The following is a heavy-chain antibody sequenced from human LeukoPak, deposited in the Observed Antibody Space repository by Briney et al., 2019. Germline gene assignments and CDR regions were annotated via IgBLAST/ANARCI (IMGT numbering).Heavy chain of an antibody. CDR1: GGSISSYY. V-gene: IGHV4-39*01. CDR2: IYYSGST. J-gene: IGHJ4*02. D-gene: IGHD5-18*01. CDR3: ARRESSYGFYYFDY. Sequence: SETLSLTCTVSGGSISSYYWGWIRQPPGKGLEWIGSIYYSGSTYYNPSLKSRVTISVDTSKNQFSLKLSSVTAADTAVYYCARRESSYGFYYFDYWGQGTLVTVSS.